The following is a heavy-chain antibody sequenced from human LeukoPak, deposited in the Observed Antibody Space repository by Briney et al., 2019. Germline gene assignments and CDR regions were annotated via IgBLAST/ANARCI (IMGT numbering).Heavy chain of an antibody. D-gene: IGHD6-19*01. V-gene: IGHV4-4*07. CDR2: IYTSGST. CDR1: GGSISSYY. CDR3: ARVLAGDGPNWFDP. J-gene: IGHJ5*02. Sequence: SETLSLTRTVSGGSISSYYWSWIRQPAGKGLEWIGRIYTSGSTTYNPSLKSRVTMSVDTSKNQFSLKLRSVTAADTAVYYCARVLAGDGPNWFDPWGQGTLVTVSS.